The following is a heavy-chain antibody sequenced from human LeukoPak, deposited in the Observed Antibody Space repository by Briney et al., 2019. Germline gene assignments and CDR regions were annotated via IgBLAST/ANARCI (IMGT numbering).Heavy chain of an antibody. D-gene: IGHD3-22*01. CDR3: ATVDYDSAWGY. Sequence: PGGSLRLSCAASGFTFSSYGMHWVRQAPGKGLEWVAFVRNDGTNKHYADSVKGRFTISRDNSNNTLYLQMNSLRTEDTAVYYCATVDYDSAWGYWGQGTLVTVSS. V-gene: IGHV3-30*02. CDR1: GFTFSSYG. CDR2: VRNDGTNK. J-gene: IGHJ4*02.